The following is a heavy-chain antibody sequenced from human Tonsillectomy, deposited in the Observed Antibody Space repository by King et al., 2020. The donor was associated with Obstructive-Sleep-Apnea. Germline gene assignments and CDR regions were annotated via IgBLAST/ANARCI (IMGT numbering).Heavy chain of an antibody. J-gene: IGHJ4*02. Sequence: QLQESGPGLVKPSETLSLTCTVSGGSISSYYWSWIRQPPGKGLEWIGHIYYSGSTNYNPSLKSRVTISVDTSKNQFSLKLSSVTAADTAVYYCSRDGSGYYYFDYWGQGTLVTVSS. CDR3: SRDGSGYYYFDY. CDR1: GGSISSYY. V-gene: IGHV4-59*01. CDR2: IYYSGST. D-gene: IGHD3-22*01.